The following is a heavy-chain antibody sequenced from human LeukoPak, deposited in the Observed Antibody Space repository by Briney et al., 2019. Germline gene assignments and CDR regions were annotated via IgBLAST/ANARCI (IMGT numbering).Heavy chain of an antibody. J-gene: IGHJ3*02. CDR2: INPNSGGT. CDR1: GYTFTGYY. Sequence: GASVKVSCKASGYTFTGYYMHWVRQAPGQGLEWMGWINPNSGGTNYAQKFQGRVTMTRDTSISTAYMELSRLRSDDTAAYYCARGRRGYYYDSSGYIDAFDIWGQGTMLTVSS. CDR3: ARGRRGYYYDSSGYIDAFDI. D-gene: IGHD3-22*01. V-gene: IGHV1-2*02.